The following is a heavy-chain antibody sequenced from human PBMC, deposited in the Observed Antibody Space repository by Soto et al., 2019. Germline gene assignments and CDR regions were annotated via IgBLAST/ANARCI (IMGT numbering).Heavy chain of an antibody. CDR2: VSPDNGNA. D-gene: IGHD2-21*02. CDR3: EVTTGY. V-gene: IGHV1-8*01. Sequence: ASVKVSCKTSGYTFTDYVINWVRQAPGQGLEWMGWVSPDNGNAGYAQHFQGRVTLTSDTSISTAYMELSSLTSEDTAVYYCEVTTGYWGQGTMVTVSS. CDR1: GYTFTDYV. J-gene: IGHJ4*02.